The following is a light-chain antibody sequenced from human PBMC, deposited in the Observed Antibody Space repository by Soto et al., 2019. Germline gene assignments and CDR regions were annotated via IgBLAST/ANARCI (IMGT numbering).Light chain of an antibody. CDR3: QQYDSSPMT. CDR1: QSVSSSY. V-gene: IGKV3-20*01. Sequence: EIVLTQSPGTLSLSPGERATLSCRASQSVSSSYLAWYQQKPGQAPRLLIYVASSRATGIPDRFSGSGSGTDFSLTISRLEPEDFAVYYCQQYDSSPMTCGQGTKVEIK. CDR2: VAS. J-gene: IGKJ1*01.